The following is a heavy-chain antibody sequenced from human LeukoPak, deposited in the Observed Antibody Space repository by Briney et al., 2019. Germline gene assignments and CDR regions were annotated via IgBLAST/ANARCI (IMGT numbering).Heavy chain of an antibody. CDR2: IYYSGST. V-gene: IGHV4-59*01. CDR3: ARGYCSSTSCYGEYFQH. J-gene: IGHJ1*01. D-gene: IGHD2-2*01. CDR1: GGSISSYY. Sequence: SETLSPTCTVSGGSISSYYWSWVRQTPGKGLEWIGYIYYSGSTNYNPSLKSRVTISVDTSKNQFSLKLSSVTAADTAVYYCARGYCSSTSCYGEYFQHWGQGTLVTVSS.